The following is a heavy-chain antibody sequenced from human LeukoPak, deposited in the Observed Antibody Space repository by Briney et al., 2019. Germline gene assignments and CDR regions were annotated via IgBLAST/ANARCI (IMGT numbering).Heavy chain of an antibody. CDR2: ISAYNGNT. J-gene: IGHJ3*02. Sequence: ASVKVSCMASGYTFIRYGISWVRQAPGQGLEWMGWISAYNGNTNYAQKLQGRVTMTTHTSTSTAYMEVRSLRSDDAAVYYCARVWSVHDAFDIWGQGTMVTVSS. V-gene: IGHV1-18*01. CDR1: GYTFIRYG. D-gene: IGHD3-10*01. CDR3: ARVWSVHDAFDI.